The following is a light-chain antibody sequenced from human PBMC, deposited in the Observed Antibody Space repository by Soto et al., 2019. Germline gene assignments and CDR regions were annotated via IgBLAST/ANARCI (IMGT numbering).Light chain of an antibody. CDR3: SSDPSSSTPLYVV. CDR2: DVS. CDR1: SSDVGGYNY. J-gene: IGLJ2*01. Sequence: QSALTQPASVSGSPGQSITISCTGTSSDVGGYNYVSWYQQHPGKAPKLMIYDVSNRPSGVSNRFSGSKSGNPASLTSSGLQAEDEADYYGSSDPSSSTPLYVVFGGGTQLTVL. V-gene: IGLV2-14*01.